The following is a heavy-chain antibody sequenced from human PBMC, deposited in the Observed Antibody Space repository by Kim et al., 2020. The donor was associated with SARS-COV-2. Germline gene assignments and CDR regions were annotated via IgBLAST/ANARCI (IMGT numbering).Heavy chain of an antibody. J-gene: IGHJ6*02. CDR2: IDPSDSYT. CDR3: ASLQGYSYGYYYYYGMDV. Sequence: GESLKISCKGSGYSFTSYWISWVRQMPGKGLEWMGRIDPSDSYTNYSPSFQGHVTISADKSISTAYLQWSSLKASDTAMYYCASLQGYSYGYYYYYGMDVWGQGTTVTVSS. CDR1: GYSFTSYW. D-gene: IGHD5-18*01. V-gene: IGHV5-10-1*01.